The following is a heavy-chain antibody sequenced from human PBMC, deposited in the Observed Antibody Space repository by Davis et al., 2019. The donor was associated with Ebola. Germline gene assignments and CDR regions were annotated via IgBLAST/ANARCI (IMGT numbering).Heavy chain of an antibody. D-gene: IGHD6-19*01. Sequence: GGSRLSCAASGFTFSSYAMHWVRQAPGKGLEWVAVISYDGSNKYYADSVKGRFTISRDNSKNTLYLQMNSLRAEDTAVYYCARDSWGSGWYGIDYWGQGTLVTVSS. CDR1: GFTFSSYA. CDR2: ISYDGSNK. J-gene: IGHJ4*02. CDR3: ARDSWGSGWYGIDY. V-gene: IGHV3-30*04.